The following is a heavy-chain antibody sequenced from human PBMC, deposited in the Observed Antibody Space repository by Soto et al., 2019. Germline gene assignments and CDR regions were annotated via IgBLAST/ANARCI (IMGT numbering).Heavy chain of an antibody. J-gene: IGHJ6*02. D-gene: IGHD2-2*01. V-gene: IGHV1-2*04. CDR3: AREKACNWSSSSCYFGSADLDCGTEV. CDR2: INPNSGGT. Sequence: ASVNVSFKASGYTFTGDYMHWVRQAPGQWLELMGWINPNSGGTNYAQKFQGWVTMTRDTSISTAYMELSRLRSDDTAVYYCAREKACNWSSSSCYFGSADLDCGTEVWAQRTTETVSS. CDR1: GYTFTGDY.